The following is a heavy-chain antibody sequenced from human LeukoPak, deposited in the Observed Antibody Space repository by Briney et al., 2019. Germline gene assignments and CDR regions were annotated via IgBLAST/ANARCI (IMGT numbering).Heavy chain of an antibody. Sequence: SETLSLTCTVSGGSISSGDYYWSWIRQPPGKGLEWIGYIYYSGSTYYNPSLKSRVTISVDTSKNQFSLKLSSVTAADTAVYYCPKKKLGPLLDYWGRGPLVTVS. CDR3: PKKKLGPLLDY. CDR2: IYYSGST. CDR1: GGSISSGDYY. V-gene: IGHV4-30-4*01. D-gene: IGHD3-16*01. J-gene: IGHJ4*02.